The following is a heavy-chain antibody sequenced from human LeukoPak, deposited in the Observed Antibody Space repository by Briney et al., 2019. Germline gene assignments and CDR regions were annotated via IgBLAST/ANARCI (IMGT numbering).Heavy chain of an antibody. Sequence: PGGSLRLSCAASGLTFSSYAMSWVRQAPGKGLECVSLISGSGGSTSYADSVKGRFTISRDNSKNTLFLQMNSLRADDTAIYYCAKLGAAGGTYYMDVWGKGTTVTVSS. CDR1: GLTFSSYA. CDR2: ISGSGGST. J-gene: IGHJ6*03. CDR3: AKLGAAGGTYYMDV. D-gene: IGHD6-13*01. V-gene: IGHV3-23*01.